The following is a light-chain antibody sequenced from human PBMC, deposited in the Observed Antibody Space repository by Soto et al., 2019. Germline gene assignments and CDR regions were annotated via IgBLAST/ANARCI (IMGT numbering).Light chain of an antibody. CDR2: DAS. CDR1: QSISSW. J-gene: IGKJ1*01. V-gene: IGKV1-5*01. Sequence: DIQMTQSPTTLSASVGDRITITCRASQSISSWLAWYQQKPGKAPKLLIYDASSLESGVPSRFSGSGSGTEFTLTISSLQPDDFATYYSQKYNSYLWTFGQGTKVEIK. CDR3: QKYNSYLWT.